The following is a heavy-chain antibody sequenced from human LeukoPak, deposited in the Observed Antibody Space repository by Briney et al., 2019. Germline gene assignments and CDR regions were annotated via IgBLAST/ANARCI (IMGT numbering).Heavy chain of an antibody. CDR2: IYTSGST. J-gene: IGHJ4*02. D-gene: IGHD1/OR15-1a*01. CDR1: GGSFSGYY. CDR3: ARDSNIDLADY. V-gene: IGHV4-4*07. Sequence: SETLSLTCAVYGGSFSGYYWSWIRQPAGKGLEWIGRIYTSGSTNYNPSLKSRVTMSVDTSKNQFSLKLSSVTAADTAVYYCARDSNIDLADYWGQGTLVTVSS.